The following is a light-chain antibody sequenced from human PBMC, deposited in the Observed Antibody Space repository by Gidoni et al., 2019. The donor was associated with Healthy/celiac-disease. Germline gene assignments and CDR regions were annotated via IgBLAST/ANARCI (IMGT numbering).Light chain of an antibody. CDR1: QDISNY. CDR3: QQNDNLPFIT. Sequence: DIHMTQSPSSLSASVGDRVTITCQASQDISNYLNWYQQKPGKAPKLMIYDASNLETGVPSRFSGSGSGTDFTSTISSLQHEDIATYYCQQNDNLPFITFGQGTRLEIK. CDR2: DAS. J-gene: IGKJ5*01. V-gene: IGKV1-33*01.